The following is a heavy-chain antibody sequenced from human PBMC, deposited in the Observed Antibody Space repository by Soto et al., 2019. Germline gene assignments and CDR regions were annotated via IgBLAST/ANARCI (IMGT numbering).Heavy chain of an antibody. CDR1: GFTFSSYG. CDR2: MSSDGSNK. Sequence: QVQLVESGGGVVQPGRSLRLSCAASGFTFSSYGMHWVRQAPGKGLEWVAGMSSDGSNKYYAHSAKGRFTISRDNSKNTLYLQMNSLRAEDTAVYYCAKDPYSSGWYGFDFWGQGTLVTVSS. CDR3: AKDPYSSGWYGFDF. D-gene: IGHD6-19*01. V-gene: IGHV3-30*18. J-gene: IGHJ4*02.